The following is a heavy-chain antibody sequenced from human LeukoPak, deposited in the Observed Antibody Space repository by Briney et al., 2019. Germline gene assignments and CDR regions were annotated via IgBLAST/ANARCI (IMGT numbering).Heavy chain of an antibody. V-gene: IGHV1-69*05. CDR1: VGTFSSYA. Sequence: SVKVSCKASVGTFSSYAISWVRQAPGQGLEWMGGIIPIFGTPNYAQRFQGRVTITTDESRSTAYMELSSLRSEDTAVYYCARDSSSWPFDYWGQGTLVTVSS. CDR2: IIPIFGTP. J-gene: IGHJ4*02. CDR3: ARDSSSWPFDY. D-gene: IGHD6-13*01.